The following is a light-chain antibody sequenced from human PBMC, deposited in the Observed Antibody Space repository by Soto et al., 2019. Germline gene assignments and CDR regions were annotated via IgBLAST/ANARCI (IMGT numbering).Light chain of an antibody. CDR2: DAS. J-gene: IGKJ4*01. CDR3: QQYGSTPLT. Sequence: IVLTQSPGTLSLSPGERATLSCRASQSVGSNSLAWYQQRPGQAPRFLIYDASSRATGIPDRFSGSGSGTDFTLTISRLEPEDFAVYYCQQYGSTPLTFGGGNKVEIK. V-gene: IGKV3-20*01. CDR1: QSVGSNS.